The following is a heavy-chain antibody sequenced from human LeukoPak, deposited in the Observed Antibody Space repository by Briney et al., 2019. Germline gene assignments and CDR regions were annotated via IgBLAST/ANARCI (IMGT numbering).Heavy chain of an antibody. Sequence: GGSLRLSCAASGFPFSSYAMSWVGPAPGEGLEWVSAISGSGGSKYYADSVKGRFTISSGNSKNTLYLQMNSLRAEGTAEYFRANDYARGGCSHAHCNPIDSWGQGTLVTVSS. V-gene: IGHV3-23*01. CDR3: ANDYARGGCSHAHCNPIDS. D-gene: IGHD2-15*01. CDR1: GFPFSSYA. CDR2: ISGSGGSK. J-gene: IGHJ4*02.